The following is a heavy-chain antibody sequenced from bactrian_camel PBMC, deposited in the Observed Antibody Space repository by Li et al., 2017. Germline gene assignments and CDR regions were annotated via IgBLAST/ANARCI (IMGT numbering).Heavy chain of an antibody. CDR1: GFTFSSVD. V-gene: IGHV3S40*01. Sequence: DVQLVESGGGLVQPGGSLRLSCAASGFTFSSVDMTWVRQAPGKGLEWVSDINSSGRSTNYADSVKGRFTISRDSAKNTVYLQMNNLQPEDTATYYCAEGRGSRGEHCYSLNYWGQGTQVTVS. D-gene: IGHD6*01. J-gene: IGHJ4*01. CDR3: AEGRGSRGEHCYSLNY. CDR2: INSSGRST.